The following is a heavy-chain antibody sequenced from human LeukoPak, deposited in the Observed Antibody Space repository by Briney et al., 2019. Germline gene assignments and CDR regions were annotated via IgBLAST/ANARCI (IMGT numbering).Heavy chain of an antibody. V-gene: IGHV1-8*03. Sequence: GASVKVSCKASGYTFTSYDINWVRQATGQGLEWMGWMNPNSGNTGYAQKFQGRVTITRNTSISTAYMELSSLRSEDTAVYYCARASGIAARRRDYYYYMDVWGKGTTVTVSS. D-gene: IGHD6-6*01. J-gene: IGHJ6*03. CDR3: ARASGIAARRRDYYYYMDV. CDR1: GYTFTSYD. CDR2: MNPNSGNT.